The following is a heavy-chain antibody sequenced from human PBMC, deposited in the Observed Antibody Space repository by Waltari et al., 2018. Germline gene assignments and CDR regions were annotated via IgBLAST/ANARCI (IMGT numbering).Heavy chain of an antibody. V-gene: IGHV1-69*05. CDR2: IIPFFKTS. J-gene: IGHJ6*02. D-gene: IGHD1-1*01. CDR1: GGTFANYA. Sequence: QVQLVQSGAEAKKPGSSVKVSCKSSGGTFANYAISWVRQAPGQGVEWVGGIIPFFKTSNYAQKFKDRVTITKDESTTTAFMELSGLRFDDTAIYYCARTLPPDNKSWHYYFGMDVWGQGTTVTVSS. CDR3: ARTLPPDNKSWHYYFGMDV.